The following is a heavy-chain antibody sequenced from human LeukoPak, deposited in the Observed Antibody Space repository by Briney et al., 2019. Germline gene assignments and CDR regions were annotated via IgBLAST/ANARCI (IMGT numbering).Heavy chain of an antibody. J-gene: IGHJ4*02. CDR1: GYTFTSYG. CDR3: ARSANPATAFDY. V-gene: IGHV1-2*02. Sequence: ASVKVSCKASGYTFTSYGISWVRQAPGQGLEWMGWINPNSGGTNYAQNFQGRVTMTRDTSISTAYMGLSRLRSDDTAVYYCARSANPATAFDYWGQGTLVTVSS. CDR2: INPNSGGT. D-gene: IGHD2-21*02.